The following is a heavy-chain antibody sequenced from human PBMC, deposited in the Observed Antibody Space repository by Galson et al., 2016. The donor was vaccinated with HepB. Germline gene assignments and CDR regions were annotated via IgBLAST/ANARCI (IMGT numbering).Heavy chain of an antibody. V-gene: IGHV4-61*02. D-gene: IGHD5-12*01. J-gene: IGHJ4*02. CDR3: ASTRGYSPLDY. Sequence: TLSLTCTVSGDSITSGSFYWTWIRQPAGKGLEWIGRIHTSGSNDHNPSLNSRVAMSIDTSKNHFSLRLTSVTAADTALYDCASTRGYSPLDYWGQGILVTVSS. CDR1: GDSITSGSFY. CDR2: IHTSGSN.